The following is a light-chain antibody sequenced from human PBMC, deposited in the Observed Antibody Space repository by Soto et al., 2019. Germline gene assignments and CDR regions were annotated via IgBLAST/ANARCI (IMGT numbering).Light chain of an antibody. CDR3: QQRSNWPPKLT. CDR2: DAS. CDR1: QSVSSY. Sequence: EIVLTQSPATLSLSPGERATLSCRASQSVSSYLAWYQQKPGQAPRLLIYDASNRATGIPARFSGSGSGTDFTLTISSLEPEDFAVFYCQQRSNWPPKLTFGGGTKVEIK. J-gene: IGKJ4*01. V-gene: IGKV3-11*01.